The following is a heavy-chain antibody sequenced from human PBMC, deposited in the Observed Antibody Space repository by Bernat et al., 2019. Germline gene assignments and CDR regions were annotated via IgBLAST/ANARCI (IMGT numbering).Heavy chain of an antibody. Sequence: QVQLEESGGSVVQPGRSLRLSCAASGFTFSSYAIHWVRQAPGKGLEWVAVISFDGTNKYYADSVKGRFTISRDNSKNTLYLQMNSLRVEDTAVYYCARGGGYCSGTGCHGVDYCGQVTLVTVSS. CDR3: ARGGGYCSGTGCHGVDY. D-gene: IGHD2-2*01. J-gene: IGHJ4*02. V-gene: IGHV3-30*04. CDR2: ISFDGTNK. CDR1: GFTFSSYA.